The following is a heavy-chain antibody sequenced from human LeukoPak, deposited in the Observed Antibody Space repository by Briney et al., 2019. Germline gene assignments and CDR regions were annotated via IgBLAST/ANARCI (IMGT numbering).Heavy chain of an antibody. CDR2: IGTAGDT. V-gene: IGHV3-13*01. D-gene: IGHD6-13*01. CDR3: ASSPAYSSSWYAIDN. J-gene: IGHJ4*02. Sequence: GGSLRLSCAASGFTFSNYDMHWVRQAAGKGLEWVSAIGTAGDTYYPGSVKGRFTISRENAKNSLYLQMNSLSAGDTAVYYCASSPAYSSSWYAIDNWGQGTLVTVSS. CDR1: GFTFSNYD.